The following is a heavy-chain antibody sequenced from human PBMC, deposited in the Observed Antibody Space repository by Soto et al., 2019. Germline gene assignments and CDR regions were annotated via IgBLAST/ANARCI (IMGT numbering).Heavy chain of an antibody. CDR1: GFTFRSYW. V-gene: IGHV3-74*01. D-gene: IGHD1-7*01. CDR3: ARSLPGTYGAFDL. CDR2: ISGDGSST. J-gene: IGHJ3*01. Sequence: GGSLRLSCEASGFTFRSYWMHWVRQSPGKGLVWVSRISGDGSSTNYADSVKGRFTISRDNAKNTVYLQIDSLRAEDTAVYYCARSLPGTYGAFDLWGQGTMVTVSS.